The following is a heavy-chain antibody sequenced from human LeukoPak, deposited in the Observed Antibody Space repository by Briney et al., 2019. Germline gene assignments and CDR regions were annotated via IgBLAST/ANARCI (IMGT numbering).Heavy chain of an antibody. J-gene: IGHJ3*02. CDR3: ARVGHPWGIEDAFDI. V-gene: IGHV6-1*01. CDR1: GDGVSSNSAT. CDR2: TYYRSKWYN. D-gene: IGHD3-16*01. Sequence: SQTLSLSCAISGDGVSSNSATWNWIRQSPSRGLEWLGRTYYRSKWYNDYAVSVKSRITINPDTSKNQFSLQLNSVTPEDTAVYNCARVGHPWGIEDAFDIWGQGTMVTVSS.